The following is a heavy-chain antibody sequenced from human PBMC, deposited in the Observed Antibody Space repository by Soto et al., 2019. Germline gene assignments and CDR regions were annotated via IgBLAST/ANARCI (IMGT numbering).Heavy chain of an antibody. D-gene: IGHD2-2*01. Sequence: VASVKVSCKASGYTFTSYAMHWVRQAPGQRLEWMGWINAGNGNTKYSQKFQGRVTITRDTSASTAYMELSSLRSEDTAVYYCARVYCSSTSCSYYYGMDVWGQGTTVTV. J-gene: IGHJ6*02. CDR3: ARVYCSSTSCSYYYGMDV. CDR2: INAGNGNT. V-gene: IGHV1-3*01. CDR1: GYTFTSYA.